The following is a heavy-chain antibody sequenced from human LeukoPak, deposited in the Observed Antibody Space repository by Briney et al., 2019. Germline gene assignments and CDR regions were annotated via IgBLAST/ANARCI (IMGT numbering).Heavy chain of an antibody. CDR3: ATCRGGSGYYHFDY. CDR1: GYTLTELS. J-gene: IGHJ4*02. Sequence: ASVKVSCKVSGYTLTELSMHWVRQAPGKGLEWMGGFDPEDGETIYAQEFQGRVTMTEDTFTDTAYMELSSLRSEDTAVYYCATCRGGSGYYHFDYWGQGTLVTVSS. CDR2: FDPEDGET. D-gene: IGHD3-22*01. V-gene: IGHV1-24*01.